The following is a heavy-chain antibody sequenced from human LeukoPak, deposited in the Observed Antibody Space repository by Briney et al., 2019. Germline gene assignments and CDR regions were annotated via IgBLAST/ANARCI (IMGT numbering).Heavy chain of an antibody. CDR2: IYYSGST. V-gene: IGHV4-31*03. CDR3: ARRIVVAGLFDY. Sequence: SQTLSLTCTVSGGSISSGNYYWSWIRQHPGKGPEWIGYIYYSGSTYYNPSLKSRVTISRDTSKNQFSLKLSSVTAADTAVYYCARRIVVAGLFDYWGQGTLVTVSS. D-gene: IGHD6-19*01. J-gene: IGHJ4*02. CDR1: GGSISSGNYY.